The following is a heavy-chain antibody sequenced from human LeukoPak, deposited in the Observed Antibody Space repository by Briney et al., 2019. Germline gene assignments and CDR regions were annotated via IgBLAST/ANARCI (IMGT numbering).Heavy chain of an antibody. CDR2: IYYSGSI. J-gene: IGHJ4*02. CDR3: ARGYLELHPKYFDY. D-gene: IGHD1-7*01. V-gene: IGHV4-59*07. CDR1: GGYIRSYY. Sequence: SDTHSLTRTVYGGYIRSYYWSRIPPHPGKGLTGIWYIYYSGSINYNPSLKSRVTISVDTSKNQFSLKLSSVTAANTAVYYCARGYLELHPKYFDYWGQGPLVTVSS.